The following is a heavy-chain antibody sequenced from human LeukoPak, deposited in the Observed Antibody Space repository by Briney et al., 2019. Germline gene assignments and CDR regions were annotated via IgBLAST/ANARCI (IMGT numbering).Heavy chain of an antibody. CDR2: IKQDGSEI. J-gene: IGHJ5*02. CDR1: GFTFSNYW. CDR3: ARVLGYGWFDP. Sequence: GGSLRLSCAASGFTFSNYWMSWVRQAPGKGLEWVANIKQDGSEIYYVDSVKGRFTISRDNAKNSLYLQMNSLSAEDTAVYYCARVLGYGWFDPWGQGTLVTVSS. D-gene: IGHD5-18*01. V-gene: IGHV3-7*01.